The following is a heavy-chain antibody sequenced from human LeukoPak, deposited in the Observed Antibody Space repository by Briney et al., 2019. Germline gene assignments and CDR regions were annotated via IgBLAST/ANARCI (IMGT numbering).Heavy chain of an antibody. CDR1: GGSFSSYY. CDR3: ARVAYYDILTGYPTPRVGGMDV. Sequence: SETLSLTCAVYGGSFSSYYWSWIRQPPGKGLEWIGYIYYSGSTNYNPSLKSRVTISVDTSKNQFSLKLSSVTAADTAVYYCARVAYYDILTGYPTPRVGGMDVWGQGTTVTVSS. J-gene: IGHJ6*02. D-gene: IGHD3-9*01. V-gene: IGHV4-59*01. CDR2: IYYSGST.